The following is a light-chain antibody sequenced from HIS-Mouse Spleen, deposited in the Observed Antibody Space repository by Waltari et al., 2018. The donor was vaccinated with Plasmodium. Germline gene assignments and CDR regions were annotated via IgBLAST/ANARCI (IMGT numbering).Light chain of an antibody. CDR2: DNN. Sequence: QSVLTQPPSVSAAPGPKVTIPCPGSSPKSGNNYVSWYQQLPGTAPKLLIYDNNKRPSGIPDRFSGSKSGTSATLGITGLQTGDEADYYCGTWDSSLSAGVVFGGGTKLTVL. CDR1: SPKSGNNY. V-gene: IGLV1-51*01. CDR3: GTWDSSLSAGVV. J-gene: IGLJ2*01.